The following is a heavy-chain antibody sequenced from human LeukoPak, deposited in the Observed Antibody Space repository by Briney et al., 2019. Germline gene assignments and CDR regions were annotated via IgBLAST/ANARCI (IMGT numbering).Heavy chain of an antibody. Sequence: SETLSLTCAVSGGSITSDSYYWGWLRQPPGTGREWVGSIYYSGSTYYTPSLKSRVTISVDTSKNQISLKLSSVTVVDTAVYYCARLWSGYRPPDYWGQGTLVTVSS. CDR2: IYYSGST. J-gene: IGHJ4*02. V-gene: IGHV4-39*01. CDR1: GGSITSDSYY. CDR3: ARLWSGYRPPDY. D-gene: IGHD3-3*01.